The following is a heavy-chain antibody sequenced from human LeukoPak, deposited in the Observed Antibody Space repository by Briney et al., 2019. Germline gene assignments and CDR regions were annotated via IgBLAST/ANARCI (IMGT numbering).Heavy chain of an antibody. V-gene: IGHV4-61*02. Sequence: PSETLSLTCTVSGGSISSDRFYWTWVRQPAGKRPEWIGRIKSSNTNYNPSLKSRVNISVDTSTNQFSLKLSSLTAADTAVYYCARVPGWTYVPDYWGQGTLVTVSS. CDR2: IKSSNT. CDR3: ARVPGWTYVPDY. D-gene: IGHD3-16*01. J-gene: IGHJ4*02. CDR1: GGSISSDRFY.